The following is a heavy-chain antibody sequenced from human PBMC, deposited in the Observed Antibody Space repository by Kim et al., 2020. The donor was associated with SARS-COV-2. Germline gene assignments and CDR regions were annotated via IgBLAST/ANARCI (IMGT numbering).Heavy chain of an antibody. CDR3: ARPGGKDMVRGVKGPDPLWYYYYGMDV. D-gene: IGHD3-10*01. V-gene: IGHV1-69*13. CDR1: GGTFSSYA. CDR2: IIPIFGTA. Sequence: SVKVSCKASGGTFSSYAISWVRQAPGQGLEWMGGIIPIFGTANYAQKFQGRVTITADESTSTAYMELSSLRSEDTAVYYCARPGGKDMVRGVKGPDPLWYYYYGMDVWGQGTTVTVSS. J-gene: IGHJ6*02.